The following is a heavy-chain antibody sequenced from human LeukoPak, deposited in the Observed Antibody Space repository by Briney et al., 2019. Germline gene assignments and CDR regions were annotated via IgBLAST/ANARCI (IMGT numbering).Heavy chain of an antibody. D-gene: IGHD6-19*01. J-gene: IGHJ4*02. Sequence: GGSLRLACAASGFTFSSYAMSGVRQAPGKGLEWVSVIRGSGGGTYYADSVKGRFTISRDKSKNTLYLQMNSLRAEDTAVYYCARDPVPRPYSSGWYALDYWGQGTLVTVSS. CDR2: IRGSGGGT. CDR1: GFTFSSYA. CDR3: ARDPVPRPYSSGWYALDY. V-gene: IGHV3-23*01.